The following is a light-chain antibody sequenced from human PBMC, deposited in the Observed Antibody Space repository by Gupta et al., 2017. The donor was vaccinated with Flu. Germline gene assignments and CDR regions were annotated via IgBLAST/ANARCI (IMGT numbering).Light chain of an antibody. J-gene: IGLJ3*02. Sequence: QSALTPPASVSGSPAQSITIFCTGTSRDVGAYNDVSWYRQHPGNAPTLLIYEVSHRPSGLSYRFSGSKSGNTASLTISGLQAEDEADYYCASYTTSNSWVFGGGTMLTVL. CDR2: EVS. CDR3: ASYTTSNSWV. CDR1: SRDVGAYND. V-gene: IGLV2-14*01.